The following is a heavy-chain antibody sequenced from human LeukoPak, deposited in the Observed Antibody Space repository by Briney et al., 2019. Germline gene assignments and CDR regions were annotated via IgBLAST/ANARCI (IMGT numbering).Heavy chain of an antibody. Sequence: GGSLRLSCAASGLTFSTYAMSWVRQAPGKGLEWVSSLSGSGVSTYYADSVKGRFTISRDNSKNTLYLQMNSLRAEDMAVYYCAKNLKFGGRDAFDIWGQGTKVTVSS. CDR1: GLTFSTYA. CDR3: AKNLKFGGRDAFDI. D-gene: IGHD3-16*01. J-gene: IGHJ3*02. CDR2: LSGSGVST. V-gene: IGHV3-23*01.